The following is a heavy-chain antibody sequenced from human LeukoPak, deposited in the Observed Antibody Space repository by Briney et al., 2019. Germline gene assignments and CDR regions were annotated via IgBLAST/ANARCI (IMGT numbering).Heavy chain of an antibody. J-gene: IGHJ4*02. CDR1: GFTFSSYA. V-gene: IGHV3-64*01. CDR2: ISSNGGST. Sequence: GGSLRLSCAASGFTFSSYAMHWVRQAPGKGLEYVSAISSNGGSTYYANSVKGRFTISRDNSKNTLYLQMGSLRAEDTAVYYCARDSSGSYRRVDYWGQGTLVTVSS. CDR3: ARDSSGSYRRVDY. D-gene: IGHD1-26*01.